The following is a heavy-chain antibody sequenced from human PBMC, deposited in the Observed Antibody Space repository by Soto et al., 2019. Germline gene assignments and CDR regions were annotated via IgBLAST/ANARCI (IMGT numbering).Heavy chain of an antibody. CDR3: AKHFVNGEVDY. J-gene: IGHJ4*02. CDR2: VSDGGSDA. Sequence: EVQLLESGGGLVQPGGSLRLSCAASGFTFSTYAMSWVRQPPGKGLEWVSIVSDGGSDAFYADSVKGRFAISRDNSKNAVDLQMNSRTAEDTAVYYCAKHFVNGEVDYWGQGTPVTVSS. CDR1: GFTFSTYA. D-gene: IGHD3-10*01. V-gene: IGHV3-23*01.